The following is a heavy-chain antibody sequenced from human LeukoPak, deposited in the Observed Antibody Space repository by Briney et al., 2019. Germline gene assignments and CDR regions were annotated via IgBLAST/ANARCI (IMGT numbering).Heavy chain of an antibody. V-gene: IGHV5-51*01. CDR3: ARLPQQLSHFDY. D-gene: IGHD6-13*01. Sequence: GESLKISCKGSGXSFTSYWSGWVRQMPGKGLEWMGIIYPGGSDTRYSPSFQGQVTISADKSITTAYLQWSSLKASDTAMYYCARLPQQLSHFDYWGQGTLVTVSS. J-gene: IGHJ4*02. CDR1: GXSFTSYW. CDR2: IYPGGSDT.